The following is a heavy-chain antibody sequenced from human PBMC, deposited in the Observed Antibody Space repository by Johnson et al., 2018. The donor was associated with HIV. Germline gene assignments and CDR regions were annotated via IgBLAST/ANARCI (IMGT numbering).Heavy chain of an antibody. V-gene: IGHV3-74*01. D-gene: IGHD7-27*01. CDR1: GFTFKTYW. CDR3: ASSWGNAFDI. Sequence: VQLVESGGGLVQPGGSLRLSCVVSGFTFKTYWMQWVRQVPGKGLVWVSRINGDGTGSTYADSVKGRFTIARDNAKNTLYLQMNSLRAEDTAVYYCASSWGNAFDIWGQGTMVTVSS. CDR2: INGDGTGS. J-gene: IGHJ3*02.